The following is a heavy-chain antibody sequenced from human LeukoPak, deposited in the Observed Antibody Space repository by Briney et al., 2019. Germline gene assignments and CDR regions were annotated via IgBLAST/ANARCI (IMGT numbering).Heavy chain of an antibody. V-gene: IGHV4-61*02. J-gene: IGHJ4*02. CDR1: GGSITSGSYY. D-gene: IGHD3-16*01. CDR2: IYSSGST. CDR3: ARGRLGDSFNY. Sequence: SETLSLTCIVSGGSITSGSYYWNWIRQPAGKGLEWIGRIYSSGSTNYNPSLKSRVTISVDTSKNQFSLNLNSVTAADTAVYYCARGRLGDSFNYWGQGILVTVSS.